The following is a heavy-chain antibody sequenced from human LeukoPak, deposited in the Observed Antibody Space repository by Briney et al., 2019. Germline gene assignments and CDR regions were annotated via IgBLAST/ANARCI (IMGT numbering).Heavy chain of an antibody. CDR2: SVVGSGNT. D-gene: IGHD3-10*01. J-gene: IGHJ5*02. Sequence: TSVKVSCKASGFTFTSSAVQWVRQARGQRLEWKGWSVVGSGNTNYAQKFQERVTITRDMSTSTAYMELSSLRSEDTAVYYCAADQFGYYYGSGNYPWGQGTLVTVSS. CDR1: GFTFTSSA. V-gene: IGHV1-58*01. CDR3: AADQFGYYYGSGNYP.